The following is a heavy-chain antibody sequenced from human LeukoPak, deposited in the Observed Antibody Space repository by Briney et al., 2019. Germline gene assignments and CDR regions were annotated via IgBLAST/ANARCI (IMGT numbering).Heavy chain of an antibody. D-gene: IGHD3-3*01. CDR1: GFTFSSYG. CDR2: IWYDGSNK. Sequence: PGGSLTLSCAASGFTFSSYGMHWVRQAPGKGLEWVAVIWYDGSNKYYADSVKGRFTISRDNSKNTLYLQMNSLRAEDTAVYYCAKLQGDVLRFLEWSSDAFDIWGQGTMVTVSS. V-gene: IGHV3-33*06. J-gene: IGHJ3*02. CDR3: AKLQGDVLRFLEWSSDAFDI.